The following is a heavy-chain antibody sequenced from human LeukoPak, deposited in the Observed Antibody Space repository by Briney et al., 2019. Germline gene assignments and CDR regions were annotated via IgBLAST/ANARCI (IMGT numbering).Heavy chain of an antibody. J-gene: IGHJ4*02. D-gene: IGHD4-11*01. V-gene: IGHV1-69*06. Sequence: SVKVSCKASGYTFTSYDINWVRQAPGQGLEWMGGIIPIFGTANYAQKFQGRVTITADKSTSTAYMELSSLRSEDTAVYYCAREGYSDKLFDYWGQGTLVTVSS. CDR1: GYTFTSYD. CDR3: AREGYSDKLFDY. CDR2: IIPIFGTA.